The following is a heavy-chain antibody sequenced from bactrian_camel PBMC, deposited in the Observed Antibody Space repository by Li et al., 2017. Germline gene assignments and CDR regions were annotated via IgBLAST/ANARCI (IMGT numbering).Heavy chain of an antibody. J-gene: IGHJ4*01. V-gene: IGHV3S1*01. Sequence: VQLVESGGGSVQAGGSLRLSCVASGYTYNRNCMAWFRQAPGKEREGVARIATGSGNTYYADSVKGRFTIVEDNAKNTMFLQMNNLRSDDSAMYYCAFEEGFSPMAWVRANFEYWGQGTQVTVS. CDR3: AFEEGFSPMAWVRANFEY. D-gene: IGHD1*01. CDR1: GYTYNRNC. CDR2: IATGSGNT.